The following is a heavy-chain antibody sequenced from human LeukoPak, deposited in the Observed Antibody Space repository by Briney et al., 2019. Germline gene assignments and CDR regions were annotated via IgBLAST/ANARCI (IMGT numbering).Heavy chain of an antibody. D-gene: IGHD6-19*01. CDR2: MNPNSGNT. V-gene: IGHV1-8*01. Sequence: ASVKVSCKASGYTFTSYDINWVRQATGQGLEWMGWMNPNSGNTGYAQKFQGRVTMTRNTSISTAYMELSSLRSEDTAVYYCARYSSGWSFFDYWGQGTLVTVSS. CDR3: ARYSSGWSFFDY. CDR1: GYTFTSYD. J-gene: IGHJ4*02.